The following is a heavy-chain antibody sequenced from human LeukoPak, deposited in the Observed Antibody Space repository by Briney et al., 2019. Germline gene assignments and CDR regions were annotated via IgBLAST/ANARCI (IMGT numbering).Heavy chain of an antibody. V-gene: IGHV1-46*01. D-gene: IGHD6-13*01. CDR2: INPSGGST. CDR3: ARGSPNRGYSRGTNFDY. CDR1: GYTFTSYY. Sequence: ASVKVSCKASGYTFTSYYMHWVRQAPGQGLEWMGIINPSGGSTSYAQKFQGRVTMTRDMSTSTVYMELSSLRSEDTAVYYCARGSPNRGYSRGTNFDYWGQGTLVTVSS. J-gene: IGHJ4*02.